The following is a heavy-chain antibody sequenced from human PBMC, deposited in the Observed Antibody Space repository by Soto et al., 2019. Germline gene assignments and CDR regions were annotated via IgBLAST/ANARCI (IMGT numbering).Heavy chain of an antibody. J-gene: IGHJ4*02. Sequence: GGSLRLSCAASGFTFSSYSMNWARQAPGKGLEWVSSISSSSSYIYYADSVKGRFTISRDNAKNSLYLQMNSLRAEDTAVYYCARDFDGYSSSWSAPFDYWGQGTLVTVSS. D-gene: IGHD6-13*01. CDR2: ISSSSSYI. CDR3: ARDFDGYSSSWSAPFDY. CDR1: GFTFSSYS. V-gene: IGHV3-21*01.